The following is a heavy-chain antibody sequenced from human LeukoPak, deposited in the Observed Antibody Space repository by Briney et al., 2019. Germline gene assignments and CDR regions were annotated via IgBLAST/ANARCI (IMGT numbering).Heavy chain of an antibody. J-gene: IGHJ4*02. CDR1: GFTFSSYA. V-gene: IGHV3-30*01. D-gene: IGHD4-23*01. CDR3: ARDIISGPYGGNSALIY. Sequence: GGSLRLSCAASGFTFSSYAMHWVRQAPGKGLEWVAVISYDGSNKYYADSVKGRFTISRDNSKNTLYLQMNSLRAEDTAVHYCARDIISGPYGGNSALIYWGQGTLVTVSS. CDR2: ISYDGSNK.